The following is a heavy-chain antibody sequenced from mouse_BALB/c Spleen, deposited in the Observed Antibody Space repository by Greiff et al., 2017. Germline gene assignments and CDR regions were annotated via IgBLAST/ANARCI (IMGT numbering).Heavy chain of an antibody. CDR2: IRLKSNNYAT. CDR3: TREDSFAY. Sequence: EVKLEESGGGLVQPGGSMKLSCVASGFTFSNYWMNWVRQSPEKGLEWVAEIRLKSNNYATHYAESVKGRFTISRDDSKSSVYLQMNNLRAEDTGIYYCTREDSFAYWGQGTLVTVSA. CDR1: GFTFSNYW. V-gene: IGHV6-6*02. J-gene: IGHJ3*01.